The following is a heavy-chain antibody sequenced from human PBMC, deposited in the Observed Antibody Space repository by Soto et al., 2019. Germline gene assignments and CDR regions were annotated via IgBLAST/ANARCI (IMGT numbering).Heavy chain of an antibody. Sequence: GEALKISCKGSGYSFTSYWIGWVRQMPGKGLELMVIIYTGDSDTRYRPYFKGQVTISAYKSIRTAYLQWSSLKASDTAMYYCAFKKPSSMWYPFDXWGQGTLVTVSX. CDR2: IYTGDSDT. D-gene: IGHD2-15*01. CDR3: AFKKPSSMWYPFDX. CDR1: GYSFTSYW. J-gene: IGHJ4*02. V-gene: IGHV5-51*01.